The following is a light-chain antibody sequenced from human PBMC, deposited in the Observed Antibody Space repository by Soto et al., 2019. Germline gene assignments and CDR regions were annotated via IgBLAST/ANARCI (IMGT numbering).Light chain of an antibody. CDR1: HYVSSS. CDR2: KTS. J-gene: IGKJ1*01. CDR3: QQYNTYPWT. Sequence: DIQMTQSPSTLSASVGDRVTITCRASHYVSSSLAWYQQKPGKAPKLLIYKTSILESGVPSRFSGSASGTEFTLTITCLQPDDFATYWCQQYNTYPWTFGQATKVEIK. V-gene: IGKV1-5*03.